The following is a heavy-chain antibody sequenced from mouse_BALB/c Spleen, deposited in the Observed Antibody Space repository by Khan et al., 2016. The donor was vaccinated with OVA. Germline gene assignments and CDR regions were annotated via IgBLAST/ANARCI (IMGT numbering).Heavy chain of an antibody. D-gene: IGHD2-10*01. CDR3: ARPPYFSYVMVY. J-gene: IGHJ4*01. CDR1: GYTFTNYG. V-gene: IGHV9-3-1*01. CDR2: INTYTGEP. Sequence: QMQEVQSGPELKKPGETVKISCKASGYTFTNYGMNWVKQAPGKGLKWMGWINTYTGEPTYADDFKGRFAFSLETSASTAYLQINNLKNEDTATYFCARPPYFSYVMVYWGQGTSGTVSS.